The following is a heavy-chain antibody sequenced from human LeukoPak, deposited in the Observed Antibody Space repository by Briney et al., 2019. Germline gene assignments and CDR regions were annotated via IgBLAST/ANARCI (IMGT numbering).Heavy chain of an antibody. J-gene: IGHJ4*02. D-gene: IGHD3-3*01. CDR2: INHSGST. CDR1: GGSFSGYY. V-gene: IGHV4-34*01. Sequence: SETLSLTCAVYGGSFSGYYWRWIRQPPGKGLEWIGEINHSGSTNYNPSLKSRVTISVDTSKTQFSLNLSSVTAADTAVYYCARGDDFWSGYPLDYWGQGTLVTVSS. CDR3: ARGDDFWSGYPLDY.